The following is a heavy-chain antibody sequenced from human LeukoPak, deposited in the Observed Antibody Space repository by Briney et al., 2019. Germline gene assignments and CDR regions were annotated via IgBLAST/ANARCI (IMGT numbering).Heavy chain of an antibody. CDR1: GFTVSSNY. CDR3: ATSAAVRLFDY. J-gene: IGHJ4*02. Sequence: PGGSLRLSCEGSGFTVSSNYMSWVRQAPGRGLEWVSGIYSGGSTYYAGSVKGRFTISKDNPKNTLYLQMNSLRAEDTAVYYCATSAAVRLFDYWGQGALVTVSS. D-gene: IGHD2-2*01. CDR2: IYSGGST. V-gene: IGHV3-53*01.